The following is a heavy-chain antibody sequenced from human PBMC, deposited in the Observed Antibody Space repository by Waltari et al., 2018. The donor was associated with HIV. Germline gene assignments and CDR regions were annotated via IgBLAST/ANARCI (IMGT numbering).Heavy chain of an antibody. CDR2: ISGSGGST. Sequence: EVQLLESGGGLVQSGGSVRLSWAASGFTFGISAMSWVRQAPGKGLEWVSVISGSGGSTYYADSVKGRFTISRDNSKNTLYLQMNSLRAEDTAVYYCAKDNRDPLGTLWYWGQGTLVTVSS. CDR1: GFTFGISA. D-gene: IGHD2-21*01. J-gene: IGHJ4*02. CDR3: AKDNRDPLGTLWY. V-gene: IGHV3-23*01.